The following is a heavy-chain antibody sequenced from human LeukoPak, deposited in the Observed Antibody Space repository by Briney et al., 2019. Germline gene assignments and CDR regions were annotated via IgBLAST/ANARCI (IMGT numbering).Heavy chain of an antibody. CDR1: GYSFSNYW. Sequence: GESLKFSCKGSGYSFSNYWIGWVRQMPGKGLEWMGFIYPGDSDTRYSPSFQGQVTFSADKSISTAYLQWSSLKASDTAMYYCAREYFGSDEYFDYWGQGTLVTVSP. CDR2: IYPGDSDT. V-gene: IGHV5-51*01. J-gene: IGHJ4*02. D-gene: IGHD3-10*01. CDR3: AREYFGSDEYFDY.